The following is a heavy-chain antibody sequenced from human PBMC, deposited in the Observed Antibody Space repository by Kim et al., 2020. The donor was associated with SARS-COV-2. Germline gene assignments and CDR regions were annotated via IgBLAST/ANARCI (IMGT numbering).Heavy chain of an antibody. CDR2: IFYTGST. V-gene: IGHV4-59*01. CDR1: GGSISSYY. CDR3: ARGSSGYRATPDY. Sequence: SETLSLTCTVSGGSISSYYWSWIRQPPGKGPEWIGYIFYTGSTTYNPSLKSRVTISVDASKNQFSLKLCSLTAADTTVYYCARGSSGYRATPDYWGQGTL. J-gene: IGHJ4*02. D-gene: IGHD2-2*02.